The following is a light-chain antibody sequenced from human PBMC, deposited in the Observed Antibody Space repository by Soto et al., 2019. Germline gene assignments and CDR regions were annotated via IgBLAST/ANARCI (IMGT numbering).Light chain of an antibody. CDR1: QTITRW. Sequence: RMPQSLSPLSASTGDRVPITCRASQTITRWMAWYQQKPGKAHKLLIYDAYTLESGVQSRFSGSRSGTEFTLTIRSLEPEDFAVYYCKQRSNWRATFGQGTRLEIK. CDR3: KQRSNWRAT. J-gene: IGKJ5*01. CDR2: DAY. V-gene: IGKV1-5*01.